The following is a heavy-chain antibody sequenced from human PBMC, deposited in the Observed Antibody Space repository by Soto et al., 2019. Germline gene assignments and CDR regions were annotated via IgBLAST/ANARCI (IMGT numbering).Heavy chain of an antibody. Sequence: QVQPVQSGPGVKKPGASVKVSCKASGYSFTSYGVSWVRQAPGQGLEWMGWISANSGNTDYAQKFRGRVTMTTETSTSTAYMDLRSLRSDDTAVYYCVRDPQRNDYWGQGTLVTVSS. D-gene: IGHD6-25*01. CDR3: VRDPQRNDY. CDR1: GYSFTSYG. CDR2: ISANSGNT. J-gene: IGHJ4*02. V-gene: IGHV1-18*04.